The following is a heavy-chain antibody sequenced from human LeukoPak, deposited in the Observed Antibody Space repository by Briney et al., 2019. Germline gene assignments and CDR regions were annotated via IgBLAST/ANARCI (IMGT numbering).Heavy chain of an antibody. J-gene: IGHJ6*02. V-gene: IGHV4-59*01. CDR2: IYYSGST. CDR3: ARVRGSGWTVDYYYGMDV. Sequence: SETLSLTCTVSGGSISSYYWSWIRQPPGKGLEWIGYIYYSGSTNYNPSLKSRVTISVDTSKNQFSLKLSSVTAADTAVYYCARVRGSGWTVDYYYGMDVWGRGTTVTVSS. D-gene: IGHD6-19*01. CDR1: GGSISSYY.